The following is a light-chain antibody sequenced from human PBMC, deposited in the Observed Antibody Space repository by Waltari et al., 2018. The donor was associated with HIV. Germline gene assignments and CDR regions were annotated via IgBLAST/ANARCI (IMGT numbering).Light chain of an antibody. Sequence: QLVLSQSPSASASLGASVKLTCTLSSGHSSYAIAWHQQQPEKGPQYLMKVNSDGSHTKGDGIPDRFSGSSSGAERYLTISSLQSEDEADYYCQTWVTGISVFGGGTKLTVL. CDR3: QTWVTGISV. V-gene: IGLV4-69*01. CDR1: SGHSSYA. CDR2: VNSDGSH. J-gene: IGLJ3*02.